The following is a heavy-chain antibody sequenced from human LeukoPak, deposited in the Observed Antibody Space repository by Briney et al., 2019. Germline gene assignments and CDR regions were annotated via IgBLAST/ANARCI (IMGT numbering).Heavy chain of an antibody. V-gene: IGHV3-21*01. Sequence: GGSLRLSCAASGFTFSIYSMNWVRQAPGEGLEWVSSIISSSNYIYYADSVKGRFTISRDNAKNSLYLQMNSLRAEDTAVYYCARENIVVVPAAMFHYYYGMDVWGQGTTVTVSS. J-gene: IGHJ6*02. CDR2: IISSSNYI. D-gene: IGHD2-2*01. CDR1: GFTFSIYS. CDR3: ARENIVVVPAAMFHYYYGMDV.